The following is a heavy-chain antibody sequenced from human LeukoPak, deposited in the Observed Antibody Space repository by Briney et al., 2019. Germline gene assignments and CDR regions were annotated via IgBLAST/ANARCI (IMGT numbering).Heavy chain of an antibody. CDR1: GGSISSSSYY. CDR3: AILPHTMIFDY. CDR2: IYYSGST. V-gene: IGHV4-39*07. Sequence: SEALSLTCTVSGGSISSSSYYWGWIRQPPGKGLEWIGSIYYSGSTYYNPSLKSRVTISVDTSKNQFSLKLSSVTAADTAVYYCAILPHTMIFDYWGQGTLVTVSS. J-gene: IGHJ4*02. D-gene: IGHD3-22*01.